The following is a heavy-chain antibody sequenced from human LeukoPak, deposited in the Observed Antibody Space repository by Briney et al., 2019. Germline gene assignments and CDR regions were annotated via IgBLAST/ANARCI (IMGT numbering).Heavy chain of an antibody. V-gene: IGHV4-4*02. J-gene: IGHJ4*02. Sequence: PSETLSLTCAVPGGSISSSNWWSWVRQPPGKGLEWIGEIYHSGSTNYNPSLKSRVTISVDKSKNQFSLKLSSVTAADTAVYYCARVGRDYYDSSGYYHYWGQGTLVTVSS. CDR3: ARVGRDYYDSSGYYHY. CDR1: GGSISSSNW. D-gene: IGHD3-22*01. CDR2: IYHSGST.